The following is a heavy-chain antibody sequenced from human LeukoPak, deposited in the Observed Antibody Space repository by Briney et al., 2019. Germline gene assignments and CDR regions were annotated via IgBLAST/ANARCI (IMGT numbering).Heavy chain of an antibody. Sequence: SETLSLTSVLSGGSIRSSNWWSWVRQLPWKGLEWIGEIYHSGGTNYNPSLKSRVTISVEKSKNKFSLKLSSVTAADTGVYYCARKGYSGSSLGVFDIWGQGTMGSVSS. CDR3: ARKGYSGSSLGVFDI. V-gene: IGHV4-4*02. CDR2: IYHSGGT. J-gene: IGHJ3*02. CDR1: GGSIRSSNW. D-gene: IGHD1-26*01.